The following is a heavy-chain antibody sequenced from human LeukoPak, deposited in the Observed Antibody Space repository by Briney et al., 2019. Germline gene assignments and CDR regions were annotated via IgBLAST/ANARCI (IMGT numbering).Heavy chain of an antibody. CDR1: GFTFSSYG. J-gene: IGHJ4*02. Sequence: GGSLRLSCAASGFTFSSYGMSWVRQAPGKGLVWVSRINSDGSSTSYADSVKGQFTISRDNSKNTLYLQMNSLRAEDTAVYYCAKVLLSGSYSPRDYWGQGTLVTVSS. D-gene: IGHD1-26*01. CDR2: INSDGSST. V-gene: IGHV3-74*01. CDR3: AKVLLSGSYSPRDY.